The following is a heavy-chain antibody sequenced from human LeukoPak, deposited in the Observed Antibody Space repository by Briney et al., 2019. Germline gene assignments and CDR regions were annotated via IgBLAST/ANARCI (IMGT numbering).Heavy chain of an antibody. Sequence: EASVKVSCKASGYTFTGYYMHWVRQAPGQGLEWMGWINPNSGGTNYAQKFQGRVTMTRDTSISTAYMELSRLRSDDTAVYYCARGYDFWSGYYIFDYWGQGTLVTVSS. CDR1: GYTFTGYY. J-gene: IGHJ4*02. D-gene: IGHD3-3*01. CDR3: ARGYDFWSGYYIFDY. V-gene: IGHV1-2*02. CDR2: INPNSGGT.